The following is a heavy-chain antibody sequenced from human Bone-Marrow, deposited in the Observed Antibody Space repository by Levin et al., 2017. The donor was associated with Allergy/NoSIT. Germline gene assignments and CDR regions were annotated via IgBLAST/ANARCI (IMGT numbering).Heavy chain of an antibody. CDR2: FDLADGEL. D-gene: IGHD3-22*01. Sequence: ASVKVSCKVSGYTLTQLSMHWVRQAPGKGLEWMGGFDLADGELLYAQKFQGRLTMTEDTSTDTTYMELTSLRSEDTAVYYCVTEVTMMVYWGQGTLVTVSS. V-gene: IGHV1-24*01. J-gene: IGHJ4*02. CDR3: VTEVTMMVY. CDR1: GYTLTQLS.